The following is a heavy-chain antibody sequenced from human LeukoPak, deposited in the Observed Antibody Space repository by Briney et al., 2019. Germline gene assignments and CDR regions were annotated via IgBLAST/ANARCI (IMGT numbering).Heavy chain of an antibody. CDR3: ARLPYYDFWSGYSTTTINDY. CDR1: GYTFTGYY. Sequence: ASVKVSCKASGYTFTGYYMHWVRQAPGQGLEWMGRINPNSGGTNYAQKFQGRVTMTRDTSISTAYMELSSLRSEDTAVYYCARLPYYDFWSGYSTTTINDYWGQGTLVTVSS. V-gene: IGHV1-2*06. D-gene: IGHD3-3*01. CDR2: INPNSGGT. J-gene: IGHJ4*02.